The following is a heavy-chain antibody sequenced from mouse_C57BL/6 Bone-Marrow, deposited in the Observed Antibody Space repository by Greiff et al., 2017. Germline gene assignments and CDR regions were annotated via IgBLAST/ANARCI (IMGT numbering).Heavy chain of an antibody. Sequence: VQLQQSGAELVRPGASVKLSCTASGFNIKDDYMHWVKQRPEQGLEWIGWIDPENGDTEYASKFQGQATITADTSSNTAYLQLSSLTSEDTAVYYCTPRVLWGNSYAMDYWGQGTSVTVSS. J-gene: IGHJ4*01. V-gene: IGHV14-4*01. CDR3: TPRVLWGNSYAMDY. CDR1: GFNIKDDY. D-gene: IGHD2-1*01. CDR2: IDPENGDT.